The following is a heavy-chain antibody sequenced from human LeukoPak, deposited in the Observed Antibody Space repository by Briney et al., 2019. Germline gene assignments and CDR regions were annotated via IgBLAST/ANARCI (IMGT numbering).Heavy chain of an antibody. CDR2: IKQDGSEK. Sequence: GGSLRLSCAASGFTFSSYWMSWVRQAPGKGLEWVANIKQDGSEKYYVDSVKGRFTISRDNSKNTLYLQMDSLRAEDTAAYYCANIGSSTFGSTGFWGQGTLVTVSS. CDR1: GFTFSSYW. J-gene: IGHJ4*02. CDR3: ANIGSSTFGSTGF. D-gene: IGHD3-16*01. V-gene: IGHV3-7*03.